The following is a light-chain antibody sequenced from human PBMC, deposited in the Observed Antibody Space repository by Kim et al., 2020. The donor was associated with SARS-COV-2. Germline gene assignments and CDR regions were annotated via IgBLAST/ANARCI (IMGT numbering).Light chain of an antibody. CDR3: QQYGRSPGYT. CDR2: AAS. CDR1: QSVSSNY. Sequence: EIVLTQSPGTLSLSPGERATLSCRASQSVSSNYLAWYQQKVGQAPRLLIYAASSRSTGIPARFSGSGSQTDFTLTISGLEPEDFAVYYCQQYGRSPGYTFGHGTKLEI. V-gene: IGKV3-20*01. J-gene: IGKJ2*01.